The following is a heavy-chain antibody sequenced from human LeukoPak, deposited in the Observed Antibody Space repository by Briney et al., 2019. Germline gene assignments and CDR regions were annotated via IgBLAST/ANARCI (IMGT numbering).Heavy chain of an antibody. CDR1: GFTFSSYA. Sequence: PGKSLRLSCAASGFTFSSYAMSWVRQAPGKGLEWVSAISGSGGSTYYADSVKGRFTISRDNSKNTLYLQMNSLRAEDTAVYYCAKLSAGVAAAYVDYWGQGTLVTVSS. V-gene: IGHV3-23*01. CDR3: AKLSAGVAAAYVDY. D-gene: IGHD2-15*01. J-gene: IGHJ4*02. CDR2: ISGSGGST.